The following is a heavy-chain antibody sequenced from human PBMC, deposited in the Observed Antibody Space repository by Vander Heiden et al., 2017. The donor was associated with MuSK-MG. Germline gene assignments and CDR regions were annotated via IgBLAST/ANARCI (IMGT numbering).Heavy chain of an antibody. CDR3: AKSFRGPFGGGIDP. V-gene: IGHV3-23*04. CDR2: ISGSGGVT. Sequence: EVQLVESGGGLVQPGGSLRLSCAASGFPFSSYAMSWVRQAPGKGLEWVSGISGSGGVTYYADSVKGRFTISRDNSKNTLYLQMNSLRAEDTAVYYCAKSFRGPFGGGIDPWGQGTLVTVSS. CDR1: GFPFSSYA. D-gene: IGHD3-16*01. J-gene: IGHJ5*02.